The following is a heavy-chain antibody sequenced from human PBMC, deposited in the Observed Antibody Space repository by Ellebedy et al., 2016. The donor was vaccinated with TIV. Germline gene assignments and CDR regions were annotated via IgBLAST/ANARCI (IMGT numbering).Heavy chain of an antibody. CDR2: ISWDGSST. CDR1: GFTFDDYA. CDR3: AKGPPNRCSSSSCAAFDY. J-gene: IGHJ4*02. D-gene: IGHD2-2*01. V-gene: IGHV3-43D*03. Sequence: GESLKISCAASGFTFDDYAMHWVRQAPGKGLEWVSLISWDGSSTYYADSVKGRFTISRDNSKNSLYLQMNSLRAEDTALYYCAKGPPNRCSSSSCAAFDYWGQGTLVTVSS.